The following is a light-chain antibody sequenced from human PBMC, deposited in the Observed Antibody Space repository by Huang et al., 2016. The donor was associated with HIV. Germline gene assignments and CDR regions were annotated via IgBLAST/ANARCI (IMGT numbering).Light chain of an antibody. CDR2: AAS. CDR3: QKYHSAPFT. Sequence: IQMTQSPSSLSSSVGDRVPITCRARQGISNYLAWYQHKPGKVPKLLIYAASTFQSGVPSRFSGSGSGTDFTLTISSLQPEDVATYYCQKYHSAPFTFGPGTKVDIK. J-gene: IGKJ3*01. CDR1: QGISNY. V-gene: IGKV1-27*01.